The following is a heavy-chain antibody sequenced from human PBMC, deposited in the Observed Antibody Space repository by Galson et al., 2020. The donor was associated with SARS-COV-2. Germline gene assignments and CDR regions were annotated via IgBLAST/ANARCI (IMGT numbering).Heavy chain of an antibody. CDR2: MHYSGSS. V-gene: IGHV4-39*01. Sequence: SETLSLTCTVSGGSISSSTYYGGWIRQPPGKGLEWIGSMHYSGSSYYNPSLKSRVTISVAASKNQFSLKLNSVTAADTAVYYCARRPADDWYFDLWGRGTLVTVAS. CDR3: ARRPADDWYFDL. CDR1: GGSISSSTYY. J-gene: IGHJ2*01.